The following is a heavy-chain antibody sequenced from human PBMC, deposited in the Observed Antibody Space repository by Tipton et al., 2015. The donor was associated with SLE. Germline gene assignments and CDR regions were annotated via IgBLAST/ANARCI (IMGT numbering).Heavy chain of an antibody. V-gene: IGHV1-18*01. CDR1: GYTFTTYG. CDR2: IIAYNGDT. D-gene: IGHD6-6*01. CDR3: AAGVSSSPPFDC. Sequence: QLVQSGAEVKKPGASVKVSCKASGYTFTTYGISWVRQAPGQGLEWMGWIIAYNGDTNYAQKLQGRVTMTTDTTTTTAYMDLSSLRSDGTVVYYCAAGVSSSPPFDCWGQATLVTVSS. J-gene: IGHJ4*02.